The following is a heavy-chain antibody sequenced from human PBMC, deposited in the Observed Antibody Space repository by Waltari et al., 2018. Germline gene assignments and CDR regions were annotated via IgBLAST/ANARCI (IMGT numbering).Heavy chain of an antibody. CDR1: GGTFSSYA. CDR3: ARGVSITMGSDY. CDR2: ISPIFGTA. V-gene: IGHV1-69*05. J-gene: IGHJ4*02. Sequence: QVQLVQSGAEVKKPGSSVNVSCKASGGTFSSYAISWVRQAPGQGLEWMGGISPIFGTANYAQKFQGRVTITTDESTSTAYMELSSLRSEDTAVYYCARGVSITMGSDYWGQGTLVTVSS. D-gene: IGHD3-10*01.